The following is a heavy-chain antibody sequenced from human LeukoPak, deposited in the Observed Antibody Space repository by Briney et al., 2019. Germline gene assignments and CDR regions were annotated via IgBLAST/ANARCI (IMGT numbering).Heavy chain of an antibody. V-gene: IGHV3-23*01. J-gene: IGHJ3*02. D-gene: IGHD3-3*01. CDR2: ISGSGGST. CDR1: GSTFSSYA. Sequence: GGSLRLSCAASGSTFSSYAMSWVRQAPGKGLEWVSAISGSGGSTYYADSVKGRFTISRDNSKNTLYLQMNSLRAEDTAVYYCAKDRTVVIIPDAFDIWGQGTMVTVSS. CDR3: AKDRTVVIIPDAFDI.